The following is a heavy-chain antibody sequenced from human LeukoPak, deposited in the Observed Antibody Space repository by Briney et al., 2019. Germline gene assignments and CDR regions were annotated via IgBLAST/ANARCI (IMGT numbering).Heavy chain of an antibody. CDR1: GGSISSGSYY. J-gene: IGHJ4*02. CDR2: IYTSGST. V-gene: IGHV4-61*02. CDR3: ASAEPSYYYDSSGYYPGGYFDY. D-gene: IGHD3-22*01. Sequence: SETLSLTCTVSGGSISSGSYYWRWLRQPAGKGLEWIGRIYTSGSTNYNPSLKSRVTISVDTSKNQFSLTLSSVTAADTAVYYCASAEPSYYYDSSGYYPGGYFDYWGQGTLVTVSS.